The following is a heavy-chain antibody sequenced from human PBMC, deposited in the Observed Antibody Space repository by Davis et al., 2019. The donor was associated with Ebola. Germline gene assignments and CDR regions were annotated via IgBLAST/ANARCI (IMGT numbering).Heavy chain of an antibody. V-gene: IGHV1-18*01. Sequence: AASVKVSCKASGYIFHNYVISWVRQAPGQGLEWMGRISAYNGATEYAQNFQGRVTMTTDTSTSTAHMELRGLRSDDTAVYYCAREAEVDGSIFFLHWGQGTLVTVSS. D-gene: IGHD3-10*01. CDR1: GYIFHNYV. CDR2: ISAYNGAT. J-gene: IGHJ1*01. CDR3: AREAEVDGSIFFLH.